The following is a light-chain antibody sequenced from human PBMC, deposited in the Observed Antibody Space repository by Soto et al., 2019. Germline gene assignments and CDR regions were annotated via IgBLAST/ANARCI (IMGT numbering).Light chain of an antibody. CDR1: QSVFASSNNKNF. Sequence: DIVMTQSPDSLAVSLGDRATINCKSSQSVFASSNNKNFLAWYQQRPGQPPKLLIYWASTREFGVPDRFSGSGSVTDFTFTISGLQAEDVAVSYCHQDHSGPPAFGQGTKVEIK. CDR3: HQDHSGPPA. V-gene: IGKV4-1*01. J-gene: IGKJ1*01. CDR2: WAS.